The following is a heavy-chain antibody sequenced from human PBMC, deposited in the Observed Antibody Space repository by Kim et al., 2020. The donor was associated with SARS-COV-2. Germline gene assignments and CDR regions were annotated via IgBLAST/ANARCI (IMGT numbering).Heavy chain of an antibody. CDR2: ISSSSSYI. CDR3: ASLGSGWYGWGY. D-gene: IGHD6-19*01. V-gene: IGHV3-21*01. CDR1: GFTFSSYS. Sequence: GGSLRLSCAASGFTFSSYSMNWVRQAPGKRLEWVSSISSSSSYIYYADSVKGRFTISRDNAKNSLYLQMNSLRAEDTAVYYCASLGSGWYGWGYWGQGTLVTGSS. J-gene: IGHJ4*02.